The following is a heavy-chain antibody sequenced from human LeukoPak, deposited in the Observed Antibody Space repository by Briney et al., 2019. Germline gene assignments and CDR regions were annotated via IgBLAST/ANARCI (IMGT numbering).Heavy chain of an antibody. CDR2: IKQDGSEK. Sequence: PGGSLRLSCAASGFTFSSYWMSWVRQAPGKGLEWVANIKQDGSEKYYVDSVKGRFTISRDNAKNSLYLQMNSLRAEDTALYYCAKDTRLYYYYGMDVWGQGTTVTVSS. D-gene: IGHD1-26*01. J-gene: IGHJ6*02. CDR3: AKDTRLYYYYGMDV. CDR1: GFTFSSYW. V-gene: IGHV3-7*03.